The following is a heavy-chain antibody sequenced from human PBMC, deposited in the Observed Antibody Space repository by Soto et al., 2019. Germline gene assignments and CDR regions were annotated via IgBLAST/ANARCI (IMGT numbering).Heavy chain of an antibody. CDR2: IFSNDEK. J-gene: IGHJ4*02. CDR1: GFSLSNARMG. D-gene: IGHD4-17*01. Sequence: QVTLKESGPVLVKPTETLTLTCTVSGFSLSNARMGVSWIRQPPGKALEWLAHIFSNDEKSYSTSLKSRLTISTDTSKSQVVLTMTNMDPVETATYYCPRLTVTTLFDYWGQGTLVTVSS. V-gene: IGHV2-26*01. CDR3: PRLTVTTLFDY.